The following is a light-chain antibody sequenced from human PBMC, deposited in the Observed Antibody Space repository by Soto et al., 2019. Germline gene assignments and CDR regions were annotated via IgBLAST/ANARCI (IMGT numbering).Light chain of an antibody. Sequence: QSALTQPRSVSGTPGQSVTISCTGTSSDFSNYNYVSWDQQHPGKVPKLMMYDVSKRPSGVPDRFSGSKSGNTASLTISGLQAEDEADYYCCSYAGSYTYVFGTGTKLTVL. J-gene: IGLJ1*01. V-gene: IGLV2-11*01. CDR3: CSYAGSYTYV. CDR1: SSDFSNYNY. CDR2: DVS.